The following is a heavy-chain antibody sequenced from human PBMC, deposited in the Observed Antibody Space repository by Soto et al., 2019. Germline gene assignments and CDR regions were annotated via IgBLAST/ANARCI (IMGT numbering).Heavy chain of an antibody. J-gene: IGHJ6*02. CDR2: IGGYNANT. Sequence: QVQLVQSGAEVKKPGASVKVSCKAAGYSFTRYGISWVRQAPGQGLEWMGWIGGYNANTNYPENLQGRVTMTTDTATSTAYMEVRNLISDDTAVYYCARMGDVPYYFYGLDVWGRWTTVTVSS. V-gene: IGHV1-18*01. CDR3: ARMGDVPYYFYGLDV. CDR1: GYSFTRYG. D-gene: IGHD3-16*01.